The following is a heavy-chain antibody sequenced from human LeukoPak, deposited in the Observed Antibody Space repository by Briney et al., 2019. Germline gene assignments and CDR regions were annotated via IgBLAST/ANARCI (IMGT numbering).Heavy chain of an antibody. V-gene: IGHV4-59*11. CDR1: GGSMSGHY. CDR2: VHSRGST. D-gene: IGHD6-19*01. CDR3: ARGLGYSSGWPFDY. J-gene: IGHJ4*02. Sequence: PETLSLTCTVSGGSMSGHYWSWIRLPPGKGLEWIGHVHSRGSTNYNPPLKSRVTISVDTSKNQFSLRLSSVTAADTAVYYCARGLGYSSGWPFDYWGQGTLVTVSS.